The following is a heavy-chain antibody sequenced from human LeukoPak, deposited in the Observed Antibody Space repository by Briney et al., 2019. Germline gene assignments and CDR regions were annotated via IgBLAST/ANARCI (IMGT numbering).Heavy chain of an antibody. V-gene: IGHV4-30-4*01. CDR2: IYYSGST. D-gene: IGHD3-22*01. CDR3: ARDPRYYYDSSGPH. J-gene: IGHJ1*01. CDR1: GGSISSGDYY. Sequence: ASETLSLTCTVSGGSISSGDYYWSWIRQPPGKGLEWIGYIYYSGSTYYNPSLKSRVTISVDTSKNQFSLKLSSVTAADTAVYYCARDPRYYYDSSGPHWGQGTLVTVSS.